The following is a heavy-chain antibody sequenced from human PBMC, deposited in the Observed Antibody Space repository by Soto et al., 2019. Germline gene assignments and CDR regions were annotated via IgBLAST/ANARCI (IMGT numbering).Heavy chain of an antibody. CDR1: GGSFSGYY. V-gene: IGHV4-34*01. D-gene: IGHD3-16*01. CDR2: INHSGST. CDR3: ARDWFGVDY. Sequence: PSETLSLTCAVYGGSFSGYYWSWIRQPPGKGLEWIGEINHSGSTNYNPSLKSRVTISVDTSKNQFSLKLSSVTAADTAVYYCARDWFGVDYWGQGTLVTVSS. J-gene: IGHJ4*02.